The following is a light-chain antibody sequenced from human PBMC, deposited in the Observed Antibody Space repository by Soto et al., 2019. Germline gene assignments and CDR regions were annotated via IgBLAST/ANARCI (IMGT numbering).Light chain of an antibody. CDR3: QSCDSSLSGSGV. V-gene: IGLV1-40*01. CDR1: SSNIGAGYD. Sequence: QSVLTQPPSVSGAPWQRVTISCTGSSSNIGAGYDVHWYQQLPGTAPKLLIYRNTNRPSGVPDRFSGSKSGTSASLAITGLQAEDEADYYCQSCDSSLSGSGVFGTGTKVTVL. CDR2: RNT. J-gene: IGLJ1*01.